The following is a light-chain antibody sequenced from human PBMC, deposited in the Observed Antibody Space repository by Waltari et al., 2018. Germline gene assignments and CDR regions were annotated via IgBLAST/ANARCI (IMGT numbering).Light chain of an antibody. J-gene: IGKJ1*01. CDR3: QNHERLPAT. V-gene: IGKV3-20*01. CDR1: QSISKY. Sequence: VLTPSPGTLSLSPGETATLSCRTSQSISKYLVWYQQRPGHAPRLLIHAASTRATGVPDRFSGSGYGTDFTLTISRLEPEDFAVYYCQNHERLPATFGQGTKVEIK. CDR2: AAS.